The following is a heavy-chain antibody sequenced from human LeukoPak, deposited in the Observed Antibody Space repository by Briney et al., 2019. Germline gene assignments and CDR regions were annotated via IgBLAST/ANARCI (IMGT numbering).Heavy chain of an antibody. D-gene: IGHD4-17*01. V-gene: IGHV3-74*01. CDR3: ARESGSVTSEVDFDY. Sequence: QPGGSLRLSCAASGFTFSSYWMHWVRQTPGKGLVWVSRIKSDGSTIYADSVRGRFTISRDNAKNSLYLQMNSLRAEDTAVYYCARESGSVTSEVDFDYWGQGTLVTVSS. J-gene: IGHJ4*02. CDR2: IKSDGST. CDR1: GFTFSSYW.